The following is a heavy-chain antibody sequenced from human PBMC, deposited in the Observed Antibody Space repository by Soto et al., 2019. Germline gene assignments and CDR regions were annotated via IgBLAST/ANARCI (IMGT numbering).Heavy chain of an antibody. J-gene: IGHJ6*02. Sequence: PSETLSLTCTVSGGSISSGGYYWSWIRQHPGKGLEWIGYIYYSGSTYYNPSLKSRVTISVDTSKNQFSLKLSSVTAADTAVYYCARDQREVWFGESYYYGMDVWGQGTTVTVS. CDR2: IYYSGST. V-gene: IGHV4-31*03. CDR1: GGSISSGGYY. CDR3: ARDQREVWFGESYYYGMDV. D-gene: IGHD3-10*01.